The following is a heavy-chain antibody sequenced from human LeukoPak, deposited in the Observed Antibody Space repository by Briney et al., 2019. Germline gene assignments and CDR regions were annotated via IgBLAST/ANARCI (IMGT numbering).Heavy chain of an antibody. J-gene: IGHJ6*02. CDR2: ISSSGSTI. CDR1: GFTFSDYY. CDR3: ARDRAVKARIGGMDV. V-gene: IGHV3-11*04. Sequence: GGALRLSCAASGFTFSDYYMSWIRQAPGKGLEWAAYISSSGSTIYYADSVKGRFTISRDNAKNSLYLQMSSLRAEDTGIYYCARDRAVKARIGGMDVWGQGTTVIVSS. D-gene: IGHD5-24*01.